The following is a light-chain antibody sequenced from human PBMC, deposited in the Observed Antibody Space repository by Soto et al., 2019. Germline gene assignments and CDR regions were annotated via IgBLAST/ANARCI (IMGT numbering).Light chain of an antibody. Sequence: EIVLTQSPATLSLSPGERATLSCRASQSVSSYLAWYQQKPGQAPRLLIYYASNRATGIPARFSGSGSGTNFTLTISSLEPEYFAVYYCQQRSNWPPAFGPGTKVDIK. CDR3: QQRSNWPPA. J-gene: IGKJ3*01. CDR1: QSVSSY. V-gene: IGKV3-11*01. CDR2: YAS.